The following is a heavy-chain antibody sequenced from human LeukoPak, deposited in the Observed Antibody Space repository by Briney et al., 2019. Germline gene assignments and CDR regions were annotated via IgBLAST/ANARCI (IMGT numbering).Heavy chain of an antibody. D-gene: IGHD3-10*01. CDR2: IYYSGST. V-gene: IGHV4-59*01. CDR3: ARDRRPGYYNYGMDV. J-gene: IGHJ6*02. CDR1: GGSISTYY. Sequence: SETLSLTCTVSGGSISTYYWSWIRQPPGKGLEWIGYIYYSGSTKYNPSLESRVTISVDTSKNQFSLKLSSVTAADTAVYYCARDRRPGYYNYGMDVWGQGTTVTVSS.